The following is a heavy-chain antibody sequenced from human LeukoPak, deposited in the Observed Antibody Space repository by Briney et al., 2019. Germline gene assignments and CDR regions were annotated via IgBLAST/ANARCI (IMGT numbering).Heavy chain of an antibody. CDR1: GYTFSGNF. CDR2: IYSGGTT. CDR3: VGGNTDAKNYVGH. Sequence: GGSLRLSCAASGYTFSGNFMSWVRQAPGKGLEWVSVIYSGGTTYYADSVKGRFTISRDNSKNTLSLQMNSLRAEDTAVYYCVGGNTDAKNYVGHWGQGTLVTVSS. D-gene: IGHD5-24*01. V-gene: IGHV3-53*01. J-gene: IGHJ4*02.